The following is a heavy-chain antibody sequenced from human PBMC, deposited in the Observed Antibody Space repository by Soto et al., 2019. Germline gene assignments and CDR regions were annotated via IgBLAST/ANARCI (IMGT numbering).Heavy chain of an antibody. CDR2: ISAYNGNT. CDR3: ERDGASMRYCSVGSCRSPYFEH. V-gene: IGHV1-18*01. CDR1: GYTFTSYG. Sequence: ASVKVSCKASGYTFTSYGISWVRQAPGQGLEWMGWISAYNGNTNYAQKLQGRVTMTTDTSTSTAYMELRSLRSDDTAVYYCERDGASMRYCSVGSCRSPYFEHWGQGTLVTVPS. D-gene: IGHD2-15*01. J-gene: IGHJ4*02.